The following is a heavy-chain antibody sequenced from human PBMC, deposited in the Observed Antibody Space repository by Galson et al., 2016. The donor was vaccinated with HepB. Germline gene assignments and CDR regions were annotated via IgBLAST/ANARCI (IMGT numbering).Heavy chain of an antibody. CDR3: AKGYSSLRRFFDY. CDR2: IYSAGST. V-gene: IGHV3-23*05. D-gene: IGHD1-26*01. J-gene: IGHJ4*02. Sequence: SLRLSCAASGFTFRSYAMSWVRQAPGKGLEWVSLIYSAGSTYYADTVQGRFIISRDNSKNTLYLQMNSLRVEDTAVYYWAKGYSSLRRFFDYWGRGILVTVSS. CDR1: GFTFRSYA.